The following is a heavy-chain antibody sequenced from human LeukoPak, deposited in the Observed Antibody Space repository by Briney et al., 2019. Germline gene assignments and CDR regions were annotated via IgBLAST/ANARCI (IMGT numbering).Heavy chain of an antibody. J-gene: IGHJ4*02. Sequence: PGGSLRLSCAASGFTFSSYAMSWVRQAPGKGLEWVSAISGSGGSTYYADTVKGRFTISRDNSKNTLYLQVNSLRAEDTAVYYCAKDTITMVRGVIRTYYFDYWGQGTLVTVSS. V-gene: IGHV3-23*01. CDR2: ISGSGGST. CDR3: AKDTITMVRGVIRTYYFDY. D-gene: IGHD3-10*01. CDR1: GFTFSSYA.